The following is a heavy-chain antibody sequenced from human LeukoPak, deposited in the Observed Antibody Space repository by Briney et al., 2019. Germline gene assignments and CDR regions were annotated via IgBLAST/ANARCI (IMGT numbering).Heavy chain of an antibody. CDR2: IYTSGST. CDR3: ARQSSSWYYFDY. Sequence: PSETLSHTCTVSGGSISSGSYYWSWIRQPAGKGLEWIGRIYTSGSTNYNPSLKSRVTISVDTSKNQFSLKLSSVTAADTAVYYCARQSSSWYYFDYWGQGTLVTVSS. CDR1: GGSISSGSYY. J-gene: IGHJ4*02. V-gene: IGHV4-61*02. D-gene: IGHD6-13*01.